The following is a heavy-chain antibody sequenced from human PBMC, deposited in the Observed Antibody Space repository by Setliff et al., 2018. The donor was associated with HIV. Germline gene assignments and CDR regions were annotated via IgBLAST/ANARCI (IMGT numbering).Heavy chain of an antibody. CDR1: GGSISSSY. CDR3: ARGRDYGDFDY. Sequence: PSETLSLTCTVSGGSISSSYWTWTRQPPGKGLEWIGSIYYSGSAYYSPSLKSRVTISVDTSKNQFSLNLSSVTAADMAVYYCARGRDYGDFDYWGQGTLVTV. D-gene: IGHD4-17*01. V-gene: IGHV4-59*05. J-gene: IGHJ4*02. CDR2: IYYSGSA.